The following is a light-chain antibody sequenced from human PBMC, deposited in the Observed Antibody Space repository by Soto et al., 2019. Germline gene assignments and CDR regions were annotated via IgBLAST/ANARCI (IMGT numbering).Light chain of an antibody. Sequence: QSALTQPASVSGSLGQSITISCTGSSSDVGRYNLVSWYQQHPGKAPKLLIYEDIERPSGVSNRFSGSKSGTSASLAISGLRSEDEADYYCAAWDDSLNVLFGGGTKLTVL. J-gene: IGLJ2*01. CDR1: SSDVGRYNL. CDR2: EDI. CDR3: AAWDDSLNVL. V-gene: IGLV2-14*02.